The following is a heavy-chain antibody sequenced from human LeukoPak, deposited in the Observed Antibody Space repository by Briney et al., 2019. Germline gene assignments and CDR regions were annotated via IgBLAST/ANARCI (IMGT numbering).Heavy chain of an antibody. Sequence: SETLSLTCTVSGGSISSGSYYWSWIRQPAGKGLEWIGRIFTSGSTKYNPSLKSRVTISVDTSKNQFSLKLSSVTAADTAVYYCAREGKITMVRGVIRYYYMDVWGKGTTVTISS. V-gene: IGHV4-61*02. D-gene: IGHD3-10*01. CDR2: IFTSGST. J-gene: IGHJ6*03. CDR1: GGSISSGSYY. CDR3: AREGKITMVRGVIRYYYMDV.